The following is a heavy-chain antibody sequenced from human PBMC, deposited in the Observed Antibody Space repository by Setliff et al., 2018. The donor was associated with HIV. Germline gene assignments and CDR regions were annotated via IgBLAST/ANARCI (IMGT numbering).Heavy chain of an antibody. V-gene: IGHV4-61*05. J-gene: IGHJ4*02. D-gene: IGHD3-22*01. CDR1: GGSISRGSYS. CDR2: IYTSGSN. CDR3: ARGLSFYDPGGFDY. Sequence: PSETLSLTCTVSGGSISRGSYSWGWIRQPPGKGLEWIGYIYTSGSNNYNPSLKSRVTISVDTSKNQFSLKLSSVTAADTAVYYCARGLSFYDPGGFDYWGQGTLVTVSS.